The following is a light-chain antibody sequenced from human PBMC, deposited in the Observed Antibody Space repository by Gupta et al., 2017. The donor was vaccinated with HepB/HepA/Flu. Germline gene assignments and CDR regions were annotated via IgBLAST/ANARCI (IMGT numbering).Light chain of an antibody. CDR2: GAS. CDR1: QSVRSNY. V-gene: IGKV3-20*01. J-gene: IGKJ4*01. CDR3: LQYGSSSLS. Sequence: EIVLTQSPGTLSLSPGERATLSCRASQSVRSNYLAWYQQKPGQAPRLLIYGASSRATGIPDRFSGSGSGTDFTLTISRLEPEDFAVFYCLQYGSSSLSFGGGTTVEIK.